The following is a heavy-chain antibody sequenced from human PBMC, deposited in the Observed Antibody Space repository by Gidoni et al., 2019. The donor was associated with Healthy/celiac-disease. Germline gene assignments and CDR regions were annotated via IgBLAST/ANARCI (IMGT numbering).Heavy chain of an antibody. CDR3: ASGCSGGSCYSGGAFDI. CDR2: IYYSGST. CDR1: GGSISSSSYY. J-gene: IGHJ3*02. Sequence: QLQLQESGPGLVKPSETLSLTCTVSGGSISSSSYYWGWIRQPPGKGLEWIGSIYYSGSTYYNPSLKSRVTISVDTSKNQFSLKLSSVTAADTAVYYCASGCSGGSCYSGGAFDIWGQGTMVTVSS. V-gene: IGHV4-39*01. D-gene: IGHD2-15*01.